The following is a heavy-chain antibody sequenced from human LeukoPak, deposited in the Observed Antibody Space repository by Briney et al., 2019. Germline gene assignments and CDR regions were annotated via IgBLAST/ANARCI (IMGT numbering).Heavy chain of an antibody. CDR2: ISGSGTVT. CDR1: GFTFTNHA. Sequence: PSGGSLRLSCAASGFTFTNHAMSWVRQAPGKGLEWVSIISGSGTVTYYADSVKGRFTISRDNSKNTLYLQMNSLRAEDTAVYYCARDGSSGWYWVDYWGQGTLVTVSS. J-gene: IGHJ4*02. D-gene: IGHD6-19*01. CDR3: ARDGSSGWYWVDY. V-gene: IGHV3-23*01.